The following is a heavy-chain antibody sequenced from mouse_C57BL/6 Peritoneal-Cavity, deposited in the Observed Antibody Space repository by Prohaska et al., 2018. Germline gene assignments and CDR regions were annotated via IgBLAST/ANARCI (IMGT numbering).Heavy chain of an antibody. CDR1: GFTFNTYA. CDR3: VREGSGYAMDY. Sequence: EVQLVESGGGLVQPKGSLKLSCAASGFTFNTYAMHWVRQAPGKGLECVARIRSKSSNYATYYADSVKDRFTISRDDSQSMLYLQMNNLKTEDTAMYYCVREGSGYAMDYWGQGTSVTVSS. CDR2: IRSKSSNYAT. J-gene: IGHJ4*01. V-gene: IGHV10-3*01.